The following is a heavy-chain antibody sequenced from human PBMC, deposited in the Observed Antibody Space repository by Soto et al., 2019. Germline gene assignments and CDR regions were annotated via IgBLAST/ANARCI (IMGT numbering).Heavy chain of an antibody. CDR1: GFTFSSYG. V-gene: IGHV3-33*01. J-gene: IGHJ6*02. CDR3: ARPITIAAVADYYYGMAI. Sequence: QVQLVESGGGVVQPGRSLTLSCAASGFTFSSYGMHWVRQGPGKGLEWVAFIWRDGSMKFYDDSVKGRFTISRDNSKNTLYLQMSSVRVEDTAVYYCARPITIAAVADYYYGMAIWGPGTTVTVSS. D-gene: IGHD6-13*01. CDR2: IWRDGSMK.